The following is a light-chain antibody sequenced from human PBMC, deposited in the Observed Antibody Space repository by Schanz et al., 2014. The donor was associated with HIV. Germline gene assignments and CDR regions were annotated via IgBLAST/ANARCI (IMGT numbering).Light chain of an antibody. CDR3: QQYYDSPLQVT. CDR2: LAS. V-gene: IGKV4-1*01. J-gene: IGKJ4*01. CDR1: QSLLHNNVNY. Sequence: DIVMTQSPDSLAVSLGERATINCKSNQSLLHNNVNYLAWYQQKPGQPPKLLIYLASTRGSGVPDRFSGSASGTDFTLTISSLQAEDVASYYCQQYYDSPLQVTFAGGTRVEIK.